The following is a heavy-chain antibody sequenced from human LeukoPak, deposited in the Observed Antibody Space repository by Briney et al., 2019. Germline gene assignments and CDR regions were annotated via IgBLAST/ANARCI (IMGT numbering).Heavy chain of an antibody. CDR1: GYTFTSYY. V-gene: IGHV1-8*02. Sequence: ASVKVSCKASGYTFTSYYMHWVRQATGQGLEWMGWMNPNSGNTGYAQKFQGRVTMTRNTSISTAYMELSSLRSEDTAVYYCARVQVGVYYYYYYGMDVWGQGTTVTVSS. D-gene: IGHD2-15*01. CDR3: ARVQVGVYYYYYYGMDV. J-gene: IGHJ6*02. CDR2: MNPNSGNT.